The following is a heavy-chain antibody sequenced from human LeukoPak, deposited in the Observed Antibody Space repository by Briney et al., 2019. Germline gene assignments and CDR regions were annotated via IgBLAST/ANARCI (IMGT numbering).Heavy chain of an antibody. D-gene: IGHD6-13*01. V-gene: IGHV1-69*06. Sequence: ASVKVSCKASGGTFSSYAISWVRQAPGQGLEWMGGIIPIFGTANYAQKFQGRVTITADKSTSTAYMELSSLRSEDTAVYYCARSIAAADPWDYWGQGTLVTVSS. CDR3: ARSIAAADPWDY. J-gene: IGHJ4*02. CDR1: GGTFSSYA. CDR2: IIPIFGTA.